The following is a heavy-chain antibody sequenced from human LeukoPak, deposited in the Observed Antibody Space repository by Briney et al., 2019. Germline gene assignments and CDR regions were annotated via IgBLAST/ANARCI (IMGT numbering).Heavy chain of an antibody. J-gene: IGHJ4*02. CDR2: ISTNGGIT. V-gene: IGHV3-64*02. CDR3: ARGTSGTYSPSDY. D-gene: IGHD1-26*01. CDR1: GFTFSSYA. Sequence: PGGSLRLSCAASGFTFSSYAMHWVRQAPGKGPEYVSAISTNGGITYYADSVKGRFIISRDNSKNALYLQMGSLRVEDMAVYYCARGTSGTYSPSDYWGQGTLVTVSS.